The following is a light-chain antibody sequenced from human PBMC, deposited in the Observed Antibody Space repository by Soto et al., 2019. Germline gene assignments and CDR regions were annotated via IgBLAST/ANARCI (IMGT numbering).Light chain of an antibody. CDR1: SSDIGGNDY. CDR2: DVS. CDR3: QSYDSSLSGYV. J-gene: IGLJ1*01. Sequence: QSVLTQPASVSGSPGQSITISCAGTSSDIGGNDYVSWYQQHPGKAPKVILYDVSNRPSGLFNRFSGSKSGNSASLAITGLQAVDEADYYCQSYDSSLSGYVFGTGTKVTVL. V-gene: IGLV2-14*01.